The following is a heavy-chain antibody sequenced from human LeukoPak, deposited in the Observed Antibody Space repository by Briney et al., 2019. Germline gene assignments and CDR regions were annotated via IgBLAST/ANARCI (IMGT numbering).Heavy chain of an antibody. D-gene: IGHD1-7*01. Sequence: PGGSLRLSCAASGFTFSSYWMSWVRQAPGKGLEWVANIKQDGGEKYYVDSVRGRFTISRDNAKNLLYLQMNSLRAEDTAVYYCARDYGNLYFDYWGQGTLVTLFS. CDR1: GFTFSSYW. J-gene: IGHJ4*02. V-gene: IGHV3-7*01. CDR3: ARDYGNLYFDY. CDR2: IKQDGGEK.